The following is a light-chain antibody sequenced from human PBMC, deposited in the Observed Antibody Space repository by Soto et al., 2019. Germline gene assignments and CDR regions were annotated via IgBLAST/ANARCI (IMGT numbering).Light chain of an antibody. Sequence: QSALTQPASVSGSPGQSTTISCTGTSSNVGTYNLVSWYQQHPGKAPKLIIYEVSKRPSGVSNRFSGSKSVNTASLTISGLQAEDEADYYCYSYAGSTTYVVFGGGTKLTVL. CDR1: SSNVGTYNL. CDR2: EVS. CDR3: YSYAGSTTYVV. J-gene: IGLJ3*02. V-gene: IGLV2-23*02.